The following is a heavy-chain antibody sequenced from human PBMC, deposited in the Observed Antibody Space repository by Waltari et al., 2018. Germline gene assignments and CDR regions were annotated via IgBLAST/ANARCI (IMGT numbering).Heavy chain of an antibody. V-gene: IGHV4-34*02. CDR2: INHNGNR. CDR1: GGSFSGYS. D-gene: IGHD2-8*02. J-gene: IGHJ6*02. Sequence: QVQLQQWGAGQLQPSETLSPPCAVYGGSFSGYSWGWIRQPPGKGREWIGEINHNGNRNYNPSLRSRVTMLIDTSRSQFSLKVNSVTAADTAVYYCVRLEDCSGPGGNCYSGDSFALDVWGQGTTVTVSS. CDR3: VRLEDCSGPGGNCYSGDSFALDV.